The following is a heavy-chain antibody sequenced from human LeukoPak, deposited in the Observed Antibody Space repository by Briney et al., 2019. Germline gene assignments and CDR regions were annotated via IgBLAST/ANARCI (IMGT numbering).Heavy chain of an antibody. CDR3: ARGPYYSSGAFDI. CDR2: INHSGST. V-gene: IGHV4-34*01. Sequence: SETLSLTCAVYGGSFSGYYWSWIRQPPGKGLEWIGEINHSGSTNYNPSLKSRVTISVDTSKNQFSLKLSSVTAADTAVYFCARGPYYSSGAFDIWGQGTMVTVSS. D-gene: IGHD3-10*01. CDR1: GGSFSGYY. J-gene: IGHJ3*02.